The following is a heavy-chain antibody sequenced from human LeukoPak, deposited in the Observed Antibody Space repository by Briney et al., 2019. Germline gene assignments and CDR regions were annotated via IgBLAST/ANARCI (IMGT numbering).Heavy chain of an antibody. CDR3: ARTGKFDS. Sequence: GGSLRLSCAASGFTFSNYWMNWARQAPGKGLEWVANIKTDGSETYYVDSVKGRFTISRDNAKNSVYLQMNSLRAEDTAIYYCARTGKFDSWGQGTLVTVSA. CDR1: GFTFSNYW. V-gene: IGHV3-7*05. J-gene: IGHJ5*01. CDR2: IKTDGSET.